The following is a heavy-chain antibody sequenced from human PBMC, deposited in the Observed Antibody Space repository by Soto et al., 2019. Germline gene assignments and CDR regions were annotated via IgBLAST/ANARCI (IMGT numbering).Heavy chain of an antibody. J-gene: IGHJ4*02. CDR3: ARFDYYGDPVFEY. D-gene: IGHD3-10*01. CDR2: FYYSGST. Sequence: PSETLSLTCTVSGGSISNSDYYWGWLRQPPGKGLEWIGHFYYSGSTYYNPSLKSRVTISVDTSKNQFSLELSSVTAADTAVYYCARFDYYGDPVFEYWGLATLVTVSS. CDR1: GGSISNSDYY. V-gene: IGHV4-39*01.